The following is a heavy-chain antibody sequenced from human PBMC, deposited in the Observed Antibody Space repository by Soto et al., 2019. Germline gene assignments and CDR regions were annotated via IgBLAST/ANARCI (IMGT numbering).Heavy chain of an antibody. CDR3: ARVPSP. CDR2: IYHRGST. J-gene: IGHJ5*02. CDR1: GFSIRSGGYS. V-gene: IGHV4-30-2*01. Sequence: TQSLTSAFSGFSIRSGGYSWSWIRQPPGKGLEWIGYIYHRGSTYYNPSLKSRVTISVDRSKNQFSLKLSSVTAADTAVYYCARVPSPWGQGILVTVSS.